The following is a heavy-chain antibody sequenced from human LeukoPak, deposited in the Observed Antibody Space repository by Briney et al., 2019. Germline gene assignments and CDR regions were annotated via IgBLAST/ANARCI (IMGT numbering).Heavy chain of an antibody. Sequence: PSQTLSLTCTVSGGSISSGGYYWSWVRQHPGKGLEWIGYIYYSGSTYYNPSLKSRVTISVDTSKNQFSLKLSSVTAADTAVYYCAGGRNLEYYYDSSGYYSDYWGQGTLVTVSS. D-gene: IGHD3-22*01. CDR2: IYYSGST. CDR1: GGSISSGGYY. J-gene: IGHJ4*02. CDR3: AGGRNLEYYYDSSGYYSDY. V-gene: IGHV4-31*03.